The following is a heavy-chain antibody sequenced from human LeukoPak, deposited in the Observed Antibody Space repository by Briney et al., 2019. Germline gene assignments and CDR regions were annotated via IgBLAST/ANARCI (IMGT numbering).Heavy chain of an antibody. CDR1: GGSISTYY. CDR3: ARLLASISMVRGVIEIYYYYGMDV. J-gene: IGHJ6*02. Sequence: PSETLSLTCTVSGGSISTYYWGWIRQPPGKGLEWIGSIYYSGSTYYNPSLKSRVTISVDTSKNQFSLKLSSVTAADTAVYYCARLLASISMVRGVIEIYYYYGMDVWGQGTTVTVSS. CDR2: IYYSGST. D-gene: IGHD3-10*01. V-gene: IGHV4-39*01.